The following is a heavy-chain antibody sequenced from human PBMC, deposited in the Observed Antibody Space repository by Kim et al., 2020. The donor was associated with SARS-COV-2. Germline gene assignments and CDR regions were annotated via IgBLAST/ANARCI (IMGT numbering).Heavy chain of an antibody. D-gene: IGHD3-22*01. CDR3: AKDITYYDSSGYYWDYFDY. Sequence: GGSLRLSCAASGFTFSSYAMSWVRQAPGKGLEWVSAISGSGGSTYYADSVKGRFTISRDNSKNTLYLQMNSLRAEDTAVYYCAKDITYYDSSGYYWDYFDYWGQGTLVTVSS. V-gene: IGHV3-23*01. CDR2: ISGSGGST. CDR1: GFTFSSYA. J-gene: IGHJ4*02.